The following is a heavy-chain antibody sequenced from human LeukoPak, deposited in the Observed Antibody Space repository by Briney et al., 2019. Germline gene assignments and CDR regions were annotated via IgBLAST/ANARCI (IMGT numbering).Heavy chain of an antibody. CDR1: GFTFSGYS. V-gene: IGHV3-21*06. Sequence: GGSLRLSCAASGFTFSGYSMNWVRQAPGKGLEWVSALSSSSTYIYYVDSVKGRFTISRDNAKNSLYLQMNSLRAEDTAIYFCARDRRRSSAYDYSDYWGQGTLVTVSA. J-gene: IGHJ4*02. CDR3: ARDRRRSSAYDYSDY. D-gene: IGHD5-12*01. CDR2: LSSSSTYI.